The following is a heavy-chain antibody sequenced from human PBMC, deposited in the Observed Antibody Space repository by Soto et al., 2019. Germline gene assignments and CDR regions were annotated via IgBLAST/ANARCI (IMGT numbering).Heavy chain of an antibody. V-gene: IGHV4-34*01. CDR3: ARMATVLLGDAFDI. D-gene: IGHD4-17*01. CDR2: INHSGST. CDR1: GGSFSGYY. J-gene: IGHJ3*02. Sequence: SETLSLTCAVYGGSFSGYYWSWIRQPPGKGLEWIGEINHSGSTNYNPSLKSRVTISVDTSKNQFSLKLSPVTAADTAVYYCARMATVLLGDAFDIWGQGTMVTVSS.